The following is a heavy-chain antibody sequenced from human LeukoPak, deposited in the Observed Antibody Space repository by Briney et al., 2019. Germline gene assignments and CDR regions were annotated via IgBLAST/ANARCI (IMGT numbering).Heavy chain of an antibody. Sequence: SETLSLTCAVSGGSISRSNWWSWVRQPPGKGLEWIGEIYHSGSTNYNPSLKSRVTISVDKSKNQFSLKLSSVTAADTAVYYCAREGQKDNWFDPWGQGTLVTVSS. V-gene: IGHV4-4*02. CDR1: GGSISRSNW. CDR3: AREGQKDNWFDP. J-gene: IGHJ5*02. CDR2: IYHSGST.